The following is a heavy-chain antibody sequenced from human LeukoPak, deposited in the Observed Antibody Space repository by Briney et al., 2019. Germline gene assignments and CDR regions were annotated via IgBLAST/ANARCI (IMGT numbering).Heavy chain of an antibody. V-gene: IGHV4-39*01. D-gene: IGHD1-14*01. Sequence: PSETLSLTCTVSGDSISSSSYYWGWIRQPPGKGLEWIGNIRYSGSTYYNPSLKSRVTMSVDTSKNQFPLRLSSVTAADAAVYYCARLDAASSGDYWGQGTLVSVSS. CDR1: GDSISSSSYY. J-gene: IGHJ4*02. CDR3: ARLDAASSGDY. CDR2: IRYSGST.